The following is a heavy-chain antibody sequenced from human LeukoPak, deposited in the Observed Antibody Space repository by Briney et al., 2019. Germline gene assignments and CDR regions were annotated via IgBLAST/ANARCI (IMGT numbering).Heavy chain of an antibody. CDR2: VYTSGST. V-gene: IGHV4-61*02. CDR1: GGSISSGTYY. D-gene: IGHD2-15*01. J-gene: IGHJ4*02. CDR3: ARSSCPGGSCYDNRGYFDY. Sequence: SQTLSLTCTVSGGSISSGTYYWNWIRQPAGKGLEWIGRVYTSGSTNYNPSLKSRVTISVDTSKNQFSLRLSSVTAADTALYYCARSSCPGGSCYDNRGYFDYWGQGTLVTVSS.